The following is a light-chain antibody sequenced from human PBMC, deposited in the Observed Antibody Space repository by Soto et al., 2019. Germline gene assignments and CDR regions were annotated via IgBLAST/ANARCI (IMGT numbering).Light chain of an antibody. CDR1: QSISSSY. CDR3: QQYNNWHPLT. CDR2: GAS. Sequence: EIVMTQSPATLSVSPGERATLSCRASQSISSSYLAWYQQRPGQAPRLLIYGASTRVDGIPARFSGSGSGTEFTLTISSLQSEDFAIYYCQQYNNWHPLTFGGGTSVESK. J-gene: IGKJ4*01. V-gene: IGKV3-15*01.